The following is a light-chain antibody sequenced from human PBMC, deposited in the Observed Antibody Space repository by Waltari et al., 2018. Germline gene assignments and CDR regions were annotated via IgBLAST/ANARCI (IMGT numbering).Light chain of an antibody. V-gene: IGLV2-23*02. CDR1: SSDVGSYDL. CDR3: CSYAGSSTFT. CDR2: EVY. Sequence: QSALTQPASVSGSPGQSITISCTGTSSDVGSYDLVSWYQQHPGKAPKLMIYEVYKRPSGVFNRCSGSKSGNTASLTISGLQAEDEADYYCCSYAGSSTFTFGGGTKLTVL. J-gene: IGLJ2*01.